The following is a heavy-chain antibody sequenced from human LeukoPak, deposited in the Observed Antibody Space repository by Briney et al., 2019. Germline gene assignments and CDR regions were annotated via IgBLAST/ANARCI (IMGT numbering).Heavy chain of an antibody. D-gene: IGHD3-22*01. CDR2: ISSSSSTI. Sequence: GGSLRLSCEASGFTFSSYSMNWVRQAPGKGLEWISYISSSSSTIYSADSVKGRFTISRDSAKNSLYLQMNSLRDEDTAVYYCARRGYGSSGYTNWFDPWGQGTLVTVSS. CDR1: GFTFSSYS. J-gene: IGHJ5*02. V-gene: IGHV3-48*02. CDR3: ARRGYGSSGYTNWFDP.